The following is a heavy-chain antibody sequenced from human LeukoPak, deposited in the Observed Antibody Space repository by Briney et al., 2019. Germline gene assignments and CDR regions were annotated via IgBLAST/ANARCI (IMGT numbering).Heavy chain of an antibody. CDR1: GFTFSSYA. J-gene: IGHJ4*02. D-gene: IGHD1-20*01. Sequence: GSLRLSCAASGFTFSSYAMHWVRQAPGKGLEWVAVISYDGSNKYYADSVKGRFTISRDNSKNTLYLQMNSLRAEDTAVYYCVPLNWNPPGDFDRWGQGTLVTVSS. CDR2: ISYDGSNK. CDR3: VPLNWNPPGDFDR. V-gene: IGHV3-30-3*01.